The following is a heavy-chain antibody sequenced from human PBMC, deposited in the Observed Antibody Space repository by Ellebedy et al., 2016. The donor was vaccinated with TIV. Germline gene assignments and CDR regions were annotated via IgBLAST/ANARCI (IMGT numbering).Heavy chain of an antibody. J-gene: IGHJ6*03. CDR2: INHSGST. D-gene: IGHD2-2*01. CDR3: ALLIVVVPAASGSKDMDV. Sequence: SETLSLXXAVYGGSFSGYYWSWIRQPPGKGLEWIGEINHSGSTNYNPSLKSRVTISVDTSKNQFSLKLSSVTAADTAVYYCALLIVVVPAASGSKDMDVWGKGTTVTVSS. V-gene: IGHV4-34*01. CDR1: GGSFSGYY.